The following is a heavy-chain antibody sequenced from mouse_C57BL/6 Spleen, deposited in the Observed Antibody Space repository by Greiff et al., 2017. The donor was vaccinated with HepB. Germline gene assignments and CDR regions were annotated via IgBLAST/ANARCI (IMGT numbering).Heavy chain of an antibody. CDR1: GYTFTDYE. Sequence: QVHVKQSGAELVRPGASVTLSCKASGYTFTDYEMHWVKQTPVHGLEWIGAIDPETGGTAYNQKFKGKAILTADKSSSTAYMELRSLTSEDSAVYYCTREGEDYYAMDYWGQGTSVTVSS. J-gene: IGHJ4*01. V-gene: IGHV1-15*01. CDR2: IDPETGGT. CDR3: TREGEDYYAMDY.